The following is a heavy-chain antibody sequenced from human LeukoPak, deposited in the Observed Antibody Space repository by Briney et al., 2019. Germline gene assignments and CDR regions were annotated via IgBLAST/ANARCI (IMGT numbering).Heavy chain of an antibody. CDR1: GGSISSGDYY. Sequence: SETLSLTCTVSGGSISSGDYYWSWIRQPPGKGLEWIGYIYYSGSTYYNPSLKSRVTISVDTSKNQFSLKLSSVTAADTAVYYCARDKRYCSGGSCPGLYGMDVWGQGTTVTVSS. CDR2: IYYSGST. D-gene: IGHD2-15*01. J-gene: IGHJ6*02. V-gene: IGHV4-30-4*01. CDR3: ARDKRYCSGGSCPGLYGMDV.